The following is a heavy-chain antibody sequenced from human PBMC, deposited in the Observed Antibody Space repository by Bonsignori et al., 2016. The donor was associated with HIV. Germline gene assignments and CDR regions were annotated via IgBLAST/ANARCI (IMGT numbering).Heavy chain of an antibody. J-gene: IGHJ4*02. Sequence: VRQAPGKGLEWVSVIYSGGSTYYADSVKGRFTISRDNSKNTLYLQMNSLRAEDTAVYYCAKDALRGYDTHIDYWGQGTLVTVSS. CDR2: IYSGGST. V-gene: IGHV3-66*01. D-gene: IGHD5-12*01. CDR3: AKDALRGYDTHIDY.